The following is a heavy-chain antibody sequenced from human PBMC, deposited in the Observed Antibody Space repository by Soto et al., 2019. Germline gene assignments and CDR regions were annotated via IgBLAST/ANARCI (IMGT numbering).Heavy chain of an antibody. J-gene: IGHJ4*02. D-gene: IGHD6-19*01. CDR2: INAGNGNT. Sequence: QVQLVQSGAEVKKPGASVKVSCKASGYTFTSYAMHWVRQAPGQRLEWMGWINAGNGNTKYSQKFQGRVTITRDTSASTAYMELSSLRSEDTAVHYCARGIAVAGTGGYYFDYWGQGTLVTVSS. CDR3: ARGIAVAGTGGYYFDY. CDR1: GYTFTSYA. V-gene: IGHV1-3*01.